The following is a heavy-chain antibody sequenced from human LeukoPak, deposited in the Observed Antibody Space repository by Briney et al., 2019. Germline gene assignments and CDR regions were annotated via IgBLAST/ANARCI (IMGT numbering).Heavy chain of an antibody. D-gene: IGHD3-10*01. CDR1: GFTFSYYA. J-gene: IGHJ4*02. V-gene: IGHV3-74*01. CDR2: INRDGSTT. CDR3: ARDRKSGESSEIDF. Sequence: PGGSLRLSCAASGFTFSYYAMSWVRQAPGKGLVWVSRINRDGSTTNYADSVKGRFTVSRDNAKNTLNLQMNSLRAEDTAVYYCARDRKSGESSEIDFWGQGTLVTVSS.